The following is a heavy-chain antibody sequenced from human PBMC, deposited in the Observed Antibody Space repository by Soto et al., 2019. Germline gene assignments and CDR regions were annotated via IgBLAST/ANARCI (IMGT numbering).Heavy chain of an antibody. V-gene: IGHV3-30-3*01. CDR3: ARGLSGNSGWYDACDI. J-gene: IGHJ3*02. Sequence: QVQLVESGGGVVQPGRSLRLSCAASGFTFSNYAMHWVRRAPGKGLEWVAVISYDGNNKYHADSVKGRLTISRDSSKHTLYLQMNSLRAEDTAVYYCARGLSGNSGWYDACDIWGRGTMVTVSS. CDR1: GFTFSNYA. D-gene: IGHD6-19*01. CDR2: ISYDGNNK.